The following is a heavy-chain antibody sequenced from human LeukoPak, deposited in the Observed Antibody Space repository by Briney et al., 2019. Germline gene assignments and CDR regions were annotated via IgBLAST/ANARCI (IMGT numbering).Heavy chain of an antibody. V-gene: IGHV1-2*06. CDR2: INPNSGGT. D-gene: IGHD2-15*01. Sequence: GASVKVSCKASGYTFTGYYMHWVRQAPGQGLEWMGRINPNSGGTNYAQKFQGRVTMTRDTSINTAYMELSRLRPDDTAVYYCAREQLGSGGSSDAFDAFDIWGQGTMVTVSS. CDR3: AREQLGSGGSSDAFDAFDI. CDR1: GYTFTGYY. J-gene: IGHJ3*02.